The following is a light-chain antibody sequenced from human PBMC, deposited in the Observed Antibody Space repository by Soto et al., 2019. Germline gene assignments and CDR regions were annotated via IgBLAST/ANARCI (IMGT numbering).Light chain of an antibody. CDR3: SSYTSGSTYV. Sequence: QSALTQPASVSGSPVQSITISCTGTSSDVGGYNYVSWYQQHPGKAPKLIIYEVSNRPSGVSNRFSGSKSGNTASLTISGLQAEDEADYYCSSYTSGSTYVFGTGTKLTVL. CDR1: SSDVGGYNY. V-gene: IGLV2-14*01. CDR2: EVS. J-gene: IGLJ1*01.